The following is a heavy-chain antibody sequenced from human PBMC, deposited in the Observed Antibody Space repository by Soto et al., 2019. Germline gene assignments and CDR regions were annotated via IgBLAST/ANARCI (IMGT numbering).Heavy chain of an antibody. D-gene: IGHD3-10*01. CDR1: RNTFTSYF. V-gene: IGHV1-3*01. CDR2: INAGNGNT. CDR3: ERAGLEAPVTGMYGS. Sequence: ASVYVSFKASRNTFTSYFMHCVRQAPLQRLAWMGWINAGNGNTKYSQKFQGRVTITRDTSASKAYMELSRRRSDDTAVYYCERAGLEAPVTGMYGSWGQGTLVTVSS. J-gene: IGHJ5*02.